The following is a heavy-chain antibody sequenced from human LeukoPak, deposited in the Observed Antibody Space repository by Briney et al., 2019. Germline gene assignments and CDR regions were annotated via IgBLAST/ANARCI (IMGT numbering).Heavy chain of an antibody. D-gene: IGHD3-22*01. CDR1: GFTVSSNY. Sequence: GGSLRLSCAASGFTVSSNYMSWVRQAPGKGLEWVSVIYSGGSTYYADSVKGRFTISRDNSKNTLYLQMNSLRAEDTAMYYCARTGDSSGYYYASSLYFDYWGQGTLVTVSS. V-gene: IGHV3-53*01. J-gene: IGHJ4*02. CDR2: IYSGGST. CDR3: ARTGDSSGYYYASSLYFDY.